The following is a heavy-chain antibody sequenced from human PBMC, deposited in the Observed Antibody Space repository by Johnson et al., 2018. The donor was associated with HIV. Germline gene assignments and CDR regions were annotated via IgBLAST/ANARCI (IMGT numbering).Heavy chain of an antibody. D-gene: IGHD1-26*01. CDR1: GFTFSSFG. Sequence: HVQLVESGGGVVQPGRSLRLSCSASGFTFSSFGIHWVRQAPGKGLEWVAVIWYDGTQKYYRDSVKGRFTISRDNSKNTLYLQMNSLRAEDTAVYFCAKDLGIVGAVHRTFDIWGQGTMVTVSS. J-gene: IGHJ3*02. CDR2: IWYDGTQK. CDR3: AKDLGIVGAVHRTFDI. V-gene: IGHV3-33*06.